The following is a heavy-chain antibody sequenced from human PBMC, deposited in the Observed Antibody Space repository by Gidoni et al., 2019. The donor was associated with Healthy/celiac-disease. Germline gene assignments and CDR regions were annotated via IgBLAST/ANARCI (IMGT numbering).Heavy chain of an antibody. CDR2: IYYSGST. CDR1: GGSISSYY. Sequence: QVQLQESGPGLVKPSETLSLTCTVSGGSISSYYWSWIRQPPGKGLEWIGYIYYSGSTNYNPSLKSRVTISVDTSKNQFSLKLSSVTAADTAVYYCARGTNWRSSWYPDYWGQGTLVTVSS. J-gene: IGHJ4*02. V-gene: IGHV4-59*01. D-gene: IGHD6-13*01. CDR3: ARGTNWRSSWYPDY.